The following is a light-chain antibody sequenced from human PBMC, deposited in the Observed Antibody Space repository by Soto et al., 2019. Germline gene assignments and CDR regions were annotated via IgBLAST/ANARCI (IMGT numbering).Light chain of an antibody. CDR1: SSDVGSYNR. Sequence: QSVLTQPPSVSGSPGQSVTISCTGTSSDVGSYNRVSWYQQPPGTAPKLMIYEVSNRPSGVPDRFSGSKSGNTASLTISWLQSEDEADYYCSSYTSTRTYVFGTGTKVTVL. J-gene: IGLJ1*01. V-gene: IGLV2-18*02. CDR3: SSYTSTRTYV. CDR2: EVS.